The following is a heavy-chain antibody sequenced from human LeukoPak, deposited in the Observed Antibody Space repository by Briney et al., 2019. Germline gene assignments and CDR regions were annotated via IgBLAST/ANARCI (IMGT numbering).Heavy chain of an antibody. J-gene: IGHJ5*02. CDR1: GGSISSGGYS. CDR2: IYHSGST. V-gene: IGHV4-30-2*01. CDR3: ARVDSSSWSTNWFDP. D-gene: IGHD6-13*01. Sequence: PSETLSLTCAVSGGSISSGGYSWSWIRQPPGKGLEWIGYIYHSGSTYYNPSLKSRVTISVDRSKNQFSLKLSSVTAADTAVYYCARVDSSSWSTNWFDPWGQGTLVTVSS.